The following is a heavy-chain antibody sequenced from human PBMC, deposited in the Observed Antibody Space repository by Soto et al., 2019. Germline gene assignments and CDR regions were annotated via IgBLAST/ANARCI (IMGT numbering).Heavy chain of an antibody. CDR2: ISGSGCST. D-gene: IGHD6-13*01. V-gene: IGHV3-23*01. CDR1: GFTFSSYA. J-gene: IGHJ6*02. CDR3: ARGEDIRIAAAGPLLPYGMDV. Sequence: GGSLRLSSAASGFTFSSYALGCVRQDPGNGLELVSAISGSGCSTYYADSVKGRFTISRDNSKNTLYLQWSSLKASDTAMYYCARGEDIRIAAAGPLLPYGMDVWGQGTTVTVSS.